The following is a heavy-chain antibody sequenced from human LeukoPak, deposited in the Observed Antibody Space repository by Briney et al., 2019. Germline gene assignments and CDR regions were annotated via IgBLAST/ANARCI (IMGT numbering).Heavy chain of an antibody. D-gene: IGHD3-22*01. CDR2: IYYSGST. Sequence: SETLSLTCTVSGGSISSYYRSWIRQPPGKGLEWIGYIYYSGSTNYNPSLKSRVTISVDTSKNQFSLKLSSVTAADTAVYYCARVPASRYYYDSSGYYYYFDYWGQGTLVTVSS. J-gene: IGHJ4*02. V-gene: IGHV4-59*01. CDR3: ARVPASRYYYDSSGYYYYFDY. CDR1: GGSISSYY.